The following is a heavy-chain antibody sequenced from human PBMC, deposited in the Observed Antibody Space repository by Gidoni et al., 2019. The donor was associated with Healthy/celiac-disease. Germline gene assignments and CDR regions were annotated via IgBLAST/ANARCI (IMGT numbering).Heavy chain of an antibody. CDR1: GGSFSGYY. Sequence: QVQLQQWGAGLLKPSETLSLTCAVYGGSFSGYYWRWIRQPPGKGLEWIGEINHSGSTNYNPSLKSRVTLSVDTYKNQFSLKLSSVTAADADVYYCARGPFRMRGMDVWGQGTTVTVSS. V-gene: IGHV4-34*01. CDR3: ARGPFRMRGMDV. CDR2: INHSGST. J-gene: IGHJ6*02.